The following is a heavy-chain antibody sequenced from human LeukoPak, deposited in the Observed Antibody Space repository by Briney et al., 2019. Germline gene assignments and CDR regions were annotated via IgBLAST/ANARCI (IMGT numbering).Heavy chain of an antibody. D-gene: IGHD3-10*01. CDR1: GYTFTSYD. J-gene: IGHJ4*02. Sequence: ASVKVSCKASGYTFTSYDINWVRQATGQGLEWMGWMNPNSGNTGYAQKFQGRVTMTRNTSISTAYMELSSLGSEDTAVYYCARTAKYYYGSETYYFFDYWGQGTLVTVSS. V-gene: IGHV1-8*01. CDR2: MNPNSGNT. CDR3: ARTAKYYYGSETYYFFDY.